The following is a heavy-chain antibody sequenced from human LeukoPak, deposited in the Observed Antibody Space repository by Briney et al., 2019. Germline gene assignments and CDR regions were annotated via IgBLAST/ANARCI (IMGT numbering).Heavy chain of an antibody. D-gene: IGHD6-19*01. J-gene: IGHJ4*02. CDR2: IYHSGST. CDR3: ARVGPRYSSGWYLDY. V-gene: IGHV4-4*02. Sequence: TWVRQPPGKGLEWIGEIYHSGSTNYNPSLKSRVTISVDKSKNQSSLKLSSVTAADTAVYYCARVGPRYSSGWYLDYWGQGILVTVSS.